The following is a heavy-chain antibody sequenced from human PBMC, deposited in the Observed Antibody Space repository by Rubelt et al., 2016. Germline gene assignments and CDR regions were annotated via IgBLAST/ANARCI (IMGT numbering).Heavy chain of an antibody. CDR2: ISFDGSNT. Sequence: ESGGGVVQPGRSLRLSCGGSGFTFETYGMHWVRQAPGRGLAWVALISFDGSNTYYSGSVKGRFTISRDNSKNTLFLDMNSLGPDDTAIYFCASDKSGPGDYWGQGTLVAVSS. V-gene: IGHV3-30*03. CDR3: ASDKSGPGDY. J-gene: IGHJ4*02. CDR1: GFTFETYG. D-gene: IGHD3-22*01.